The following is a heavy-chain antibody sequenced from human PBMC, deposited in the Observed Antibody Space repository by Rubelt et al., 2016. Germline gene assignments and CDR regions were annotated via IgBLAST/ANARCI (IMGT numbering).Heavy chain of an antibody. CDR2: IPGSGVST. Sequence: GGLVQPGGSLRLSCAASGFTFSSYAMSWVRQAPGKGLEWVSTIPGSGVSTHYADSVKGRFTLSRDNSKNTLYLQMNSLRAEGTAVSYCATENGDYSFDYWGQGTLVTVSS. J-gene: IGHJ4*02. V-gene: IGHV3-23*01. CDR3: ATENGDYSFDY. D-gene: IGHD4-17*01. CDR1: GFTFSSYA.